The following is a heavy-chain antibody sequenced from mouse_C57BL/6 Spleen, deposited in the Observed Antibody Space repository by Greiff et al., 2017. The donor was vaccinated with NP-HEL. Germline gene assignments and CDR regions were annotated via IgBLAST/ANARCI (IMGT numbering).Heavy chain of an antibody. CDR3: ARADGYYDWYFDV. Sequence: EVKLQESGPGLVKPSQSLSLTCSVTGYSITSGYYWNWIRQFPGNILEWMGYISYDGSNNYNPSLKNRISITRDTSKNQFFLKLNSVTTEDTATYYCARADGYYDWYFDVWGTGTTVTVSS. J-gene: IGHJ1*03. D-gene: IGHD2-3*01. V-gene: IGHV3-6*01. CDR1: GYSITSGYY. CDR2: ISYDGSN.